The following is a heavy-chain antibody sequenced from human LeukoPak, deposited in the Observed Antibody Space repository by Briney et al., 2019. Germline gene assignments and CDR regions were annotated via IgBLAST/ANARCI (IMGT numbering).Heavy chain of an antibody. CDR2: ISGSGGGT. Sequence: GGSLRLSCAVSGITVSNYGMSWVRQAPGKGLEWVAGISGSGGGTNYADSVKGRFTISRDNFKNTLYLQMNSLRAEDTAVYFWAERGFVIRVILVGFHKEAYYFDSWGQGALVTVSS. V-gene: IGHV3-23*01. CDR3: AERGFVIRVILVGFHKEAYYFDS. J-gene: IGHJ4*02. D-gene: IGHD3-22*01. CDR1: GITVSNYG.